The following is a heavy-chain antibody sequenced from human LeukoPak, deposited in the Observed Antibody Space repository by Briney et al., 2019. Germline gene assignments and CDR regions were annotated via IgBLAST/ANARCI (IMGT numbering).Heavy chain of an antibody. V-gene: IGHV3-7*04. D-gene: IGHD3-22*01. CDR3: AREGESSGYYADY. CDR2: ITPDGSEI. J-gene: IGHJ4*02. Sequence: PGGSLRLSCAASGFTFDDYGMSWVRQTPGKGLEWVANITPDGSEIYYVDSVKGRFTISRDNGKNSLYLQMTSLRAEDTAVYYCAREGESSGYYADYWGQGTLVTVSS. CDR1: GFTFDDYG.